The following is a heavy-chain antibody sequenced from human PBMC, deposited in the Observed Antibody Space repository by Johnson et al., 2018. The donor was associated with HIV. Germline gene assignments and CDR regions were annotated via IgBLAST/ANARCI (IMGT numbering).Heavy chain of an antibody. CDR1: GFTFSNVW. CDR3: TTAIVIDAFDI. V-gene: IGHV3-15*01. Sequence: VQLVEPGGGLVKPGGSLRLSCAASGFTFSNVWMTWVRQAPGKGLECVRRITRKIEGETTDYAAPVKGRFTISRDDSKNTLYLQMNSLTTEDTAVYYCTTAIVIDAFDIWGQGTMVTVSS. CDR2: ITRKIEGETT. J-gene: IGHJ3*02. D-gene: IGHD3-16*02.